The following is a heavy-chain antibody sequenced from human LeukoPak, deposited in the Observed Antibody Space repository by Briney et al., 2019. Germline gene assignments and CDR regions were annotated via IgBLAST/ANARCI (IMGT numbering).Heavy chain of an antibody. CDR2: INPSGGST. D-gene: IGHD6-13*01. Sequence: ASVKVSCKASGYTFTSYYMHWVRPAPGQGLEWMGIINPSGGSTSYAQKLQGRVTMTTDTSTSTAYMELRSLRSDDTAVYYCARASGIAAAGTPSGNYWVQGTLVTVSS. V-gene: IGHV1-46*01. J-gene: IGHJ4*02. CDR3: ARASGIAAAGTPSGNY. CDR1: GYTFTSYY.